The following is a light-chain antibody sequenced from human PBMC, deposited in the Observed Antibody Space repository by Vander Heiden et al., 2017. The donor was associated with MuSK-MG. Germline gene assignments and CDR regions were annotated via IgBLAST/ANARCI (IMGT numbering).Light chain of an antibody. Sequence: DIQMTQSPSSLSASVGDRVTITCRARQSISSYLNWYQQKPGKAPKVLIYDASSLQSGVPSRFSGSGSGTDFTLTISSLHPEDFATYYCQQSDDTPWTFGQGTKVEIK. J-gene: IGKJ1*01. CDR2: DAS. V-gene: IGKV1-39*01. CDR3: QQSDDTPWT. CDR1: QSISSY.